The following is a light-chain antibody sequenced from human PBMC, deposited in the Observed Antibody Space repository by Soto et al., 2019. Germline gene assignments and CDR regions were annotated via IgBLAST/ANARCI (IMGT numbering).Light chain of an antibody. CDR2: GAS. V-gene: IGKV3-15*01. CDR3: QQHNNWPPLT. J-gene: IGKJ4*01. CDR1: QSVSSN. Sequence: EIVLTQSPATLSVSPGERATLSCRASQSVSSNLSWYQQKPGQAPRLLIYGASTRATGIPARFSGSGSGTEFTLTTISLQSEDVAVYYCQQHNNWPPLTFGGGTKVEIK.